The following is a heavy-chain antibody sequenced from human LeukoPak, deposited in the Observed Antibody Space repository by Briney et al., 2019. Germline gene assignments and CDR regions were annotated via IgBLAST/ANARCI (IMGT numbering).Heavy chain of an antibody. CDR2: ISYDGSNK. J-gene: IGHJ6*02. CDR1: GFTFSSYA. Sequence: PGGSRRLSWAASGFTFSSYAMHWVSQAPGKGLEWVAVISYDGSNKYYADSVKGRFTISRDNSKNTLYLQMNSLRAEDTAVYYCARGRQWLPPRNYYYYGMDVWGQGTTVTVSS. CDR3: ARGRQWLPPRNYYYYGMDV. V-gene: IGHV3-30*04. D-gene: IGHD6-19*01.